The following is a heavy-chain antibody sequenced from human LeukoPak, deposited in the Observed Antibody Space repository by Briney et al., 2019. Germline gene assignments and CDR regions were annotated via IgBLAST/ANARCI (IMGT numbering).Heavy chain of an antibody. Sequence: HPGGSLRLSCAASGFTFSRYWMSWVRQAPGKGLEWVANIKQDESEKYYVDSVKGRFSISRDNAKNPLYLQMNSLRAEDTAEYYCARVGFYAFDIWGQGTKVTVSS. V-gene: IGHV3-7*04. D-gene: IGHD3-3*01. CDR3: ARVGFYAFDI. J-gene: IGHJ3*02. CDR1: GFTFSRYW. CDR2: IKQDESEK.